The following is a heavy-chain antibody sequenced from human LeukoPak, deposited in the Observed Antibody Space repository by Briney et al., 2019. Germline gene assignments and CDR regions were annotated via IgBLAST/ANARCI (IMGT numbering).Heavy chain of an antibody. J-gene: IGHJ5*02. V-gene: IGHV3-21*01. CDR3: ARGGYSSSWYPPPWFDP. CDR2: ISSSSSYI. D-gene: IGHD6-13*01. CDR1: GFTFSSYS. Sequence: PGGSLRLSCAASGFTFSSYSMSWVRQAPGKGLEWVSSISSSSSYIYYADSVKGRFTISRDNAKNSLYLQMSSLRAEDTAVYYCARGGYSSSWYPPPWFDPWGQGTLVTVSS.